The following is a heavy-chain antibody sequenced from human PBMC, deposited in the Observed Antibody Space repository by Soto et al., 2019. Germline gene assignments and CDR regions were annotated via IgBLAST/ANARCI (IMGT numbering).Heavy chain of an antibody. Sequence: SETLSLTCTVSGGSISSYYWSWIRQPPGKGLEWIGYIYYSGSTNYNPSLKSRVTISVDTSKNQFSLKLSSVTAADTAVYYCARSMRYCSSTSCYRGNRFDPWGQGTLVTVSS. CDR2: IYYSGST. V-gene: IGHV4-59*01. CDR1: GGSISSYY. CDR3: ARSMRYCSSTSCYRGNRFDP. J-gene: IGHJ5*02. D-gene: IGHD2-2*01.